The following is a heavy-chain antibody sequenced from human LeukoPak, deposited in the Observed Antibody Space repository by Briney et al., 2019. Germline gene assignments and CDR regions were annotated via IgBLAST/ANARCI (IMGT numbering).Heavy chain of an antibody. CDR3: ARSRDGYRRAPGY. D-gene: IGHD5-24*01. Sequence: PSETLSLTCTVSGGSISSYYWSWIRQPPGKGLEWIGYIYYSGSTNYNPSLKSRVTISVDTSKNQFSLKLSSVTAADTAVYYCARSRDGYRRAPGYWGQGTLVTVSS. V-gene: IGHV4-59*01. CDR1: GGSISSYY. CDR2: IYYSGST. J-gene: IGHJ4*02.